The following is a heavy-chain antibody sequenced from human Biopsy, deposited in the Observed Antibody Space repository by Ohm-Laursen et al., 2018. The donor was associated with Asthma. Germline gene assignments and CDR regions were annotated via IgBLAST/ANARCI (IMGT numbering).Heavy chain of an antibody. V-gene: IGHV1-3*04. D-gene: IGHD3-9*01. CDR2: VNTGNGDT. CDR1: GYNFISFA. J-gene: IGHJ3*01. Sequence: ASVKVSCKASGYNFISFAIHWVRQAPGQRLEWMGWVNTGNGDTKYSQKFQGRVTITRDTSASTAYMELRSLRSEDTATYYCARTYYDFLTGQVKDVFGVWGQGSMVTVSS. CDR3: ARTYYDFLTGQVKDVFGV.